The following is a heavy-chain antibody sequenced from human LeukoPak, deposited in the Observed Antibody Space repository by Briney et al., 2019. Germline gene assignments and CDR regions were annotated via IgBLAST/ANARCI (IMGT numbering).Heavy chain of an antibody. CDR2: IYWDDDK. CDR1: GFSLSTSGVG. V-gene: IGHV2-5*02. J-gene: IGHJ5*02. CDR3: AHRRVSARFLPGPDPDWFDP. Sequence: SGPTLVKPTQTLTLTCTFSGFSLSTSGVGVGWIRQPPGKALEWLALIYWDDDKRYSPSLKSRLTTTKDTSKNQVVLTMTNMDPVDTATYYRAHRRVSARFLPGPDPDWFDPWGQGTLVTVSS. D-gene: IGHD3-3*01.